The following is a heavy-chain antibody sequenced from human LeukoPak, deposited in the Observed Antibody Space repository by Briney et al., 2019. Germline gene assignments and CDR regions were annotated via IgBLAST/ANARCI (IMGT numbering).Heavy chain of an antibody. J-gene: IGHJ3*02. CDR2: IYYSGST. V-gene: IGHV4-39*07. CDR3: ARDRVDYDFWSGYPDAFDI. D-gene: IGHD3-3*01. CDR1: GGSISSSSYY. Sequence: SETLSLTCTVSGGSISSSSYYWGWIRQPPGKGLEWIGSIYYSGSTYYNPSLKSRVTISVDTSKNQFSLKLSSVTAADTAVYYCARDRVDYDFWSGYPDAFDIWGQGTMVTVSS.